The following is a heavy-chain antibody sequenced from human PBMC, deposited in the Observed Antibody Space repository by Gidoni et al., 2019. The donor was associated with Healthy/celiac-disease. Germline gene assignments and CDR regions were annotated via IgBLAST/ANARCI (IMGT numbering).Heavy chain of an antibody. V-gene: IGHV3-21*01. CDR2: SSSSSSYI. CDR3: ARSPRPDFWSGYSDY. Sequence: EVQLVESGGGLVKPGGSLRLSCAASGFTFSSYSMNWVRQAPGKGLEWVSSSSSSSSYIYYADSVKGRFTISRDNAKNSLYLQMNSLRAEDTAVYYCARSPRPDFWSGYSDYWGQGTLVTVSS. J-gene: IGHJ4*02. D-gene: IGHD3-3*01. CDR1: GFTFSSYS.